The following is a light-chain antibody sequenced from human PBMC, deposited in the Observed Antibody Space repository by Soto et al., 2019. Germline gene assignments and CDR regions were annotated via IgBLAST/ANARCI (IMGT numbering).Light chain of an antibody. CDR1: SSDVGGYNY. V-gene: IGLV2-14*01. CDR2: DVS. J-gene: IGLJ1*01. CDR3: SSYTSSSLYV. Sequence: QSALTQPASVSGSPGQSITISCTGTSSDVGGYNYVSWYQQHPGKAPKLIIYDVSNRPSGVSNRFSGSTSGNTASLTISVLQAEDEADYYCSSYTSSSLYVFGTGTQLTVL.